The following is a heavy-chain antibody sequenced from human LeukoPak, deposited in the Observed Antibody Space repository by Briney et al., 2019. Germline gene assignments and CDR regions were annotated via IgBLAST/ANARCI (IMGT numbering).Heavy chain of an antibody. CDR3: ARDLIRGVPTAPYYYYYGMDV. CDR1: GFTVSSNY. D-gene: IGHD3-10*01. V-gene: IGHV3-66*01. CDR2: IYSGGST. J-gene: IGHJ6*02. Sequence: GGSLRLSCAASGFTVSSNYMSWVRQAPGKGLEWVSDIYSGGSTYYTDSVKGRFTISRDNSKNTLYLQMNSLRAEDTAVYYCARDLIRGVPTAPYYYYYGMDVWGQGTTVTVSS.